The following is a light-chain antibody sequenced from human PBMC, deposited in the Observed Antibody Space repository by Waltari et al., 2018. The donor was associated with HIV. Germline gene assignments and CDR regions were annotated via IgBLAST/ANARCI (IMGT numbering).Light chain of an antibody. CDR2: ANT. CDR1: SSTLGAGYD. Sequence: QSVLTQPPSVPGAPGQRVTISCTGSSSTLGAGYDVPWYQQFPGSVPRLLIYANTNRPSGVPDRFSASKSGTSASLAISGLQAEDEADYYCQSYDSSLKVIFGGGTKVTVL. J-gene: IGLJ2*01. V-gene: IGLV1-40*01. CDR3: QSYDSSLKVI.